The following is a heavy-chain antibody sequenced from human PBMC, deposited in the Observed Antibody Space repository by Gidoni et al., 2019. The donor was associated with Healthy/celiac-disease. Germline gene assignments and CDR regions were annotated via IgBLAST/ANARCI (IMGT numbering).Heavy chain of an antibody. Sequence: EVQLVESGGGLVQPGGSLRLSCAASGFTFSSYEMNWVRQAPGKGLEWVSYISSSGSTIYYADSVKGRFTISRDNAKNSLYLQMNSLRAEDTAVYYCARSLHINRDDYWGQGTLVTVSS. J-gene: IGHJ4*02. CDR2: ISSSGSTI. V-gene: IGHV3-48*03. CDR3: ARSLHINRDDY. CDR1: GFTFSSYE.